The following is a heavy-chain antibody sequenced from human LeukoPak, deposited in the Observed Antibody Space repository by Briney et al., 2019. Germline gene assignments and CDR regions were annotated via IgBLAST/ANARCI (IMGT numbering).Heavy chain of an antibody. D-gene: IGHD5-18*01. J-gene: IGHJ4*02. CDR3: ARGPGIQLWSDY. CDR2: IWYDGSNK. V-gene: IGHV3-33*01. Sequence: GGSLRLSSAASRFTFSSYGMHWGRQAPGKGLEWVAVIWYDGSNKYYADSVKGRFTISRDNAKNTLYLQMNSLRAEDTAVYYCARGPGIQLWSDYWGQGTLVTVSS. CDR1: RFTFSSYG.